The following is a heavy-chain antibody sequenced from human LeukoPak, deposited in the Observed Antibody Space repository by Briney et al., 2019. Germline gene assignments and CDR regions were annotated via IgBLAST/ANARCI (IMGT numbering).Heavy chain of an antibody. CDR2: ISSSSSYI. CDR3: AREDSYYYGSGSYPFDY. CDR1: GFTFSSYS. D-gene: IGHD3-10*01. J-gene: IGHJ4*02. V-gene: IGHV3-21*01. Sequence: GGSLRLSCAASGFTFSSYSMNWVRQAPGKGLEWVSSISSSSSYIYYADSVKGRFTVSRDNAKNSLYLQMNSLRAEDTAVYYCAREDSYYYGSGSYPFDYWGQGTLVTVSS.